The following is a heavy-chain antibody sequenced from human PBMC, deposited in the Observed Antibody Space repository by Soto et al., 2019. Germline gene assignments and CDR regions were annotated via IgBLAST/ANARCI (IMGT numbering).Heavy chain of an antibody. CDR3: ARAGGLVVVAANDAFDI. CDR2: IYYSGST. D-gene: IGHD2-15*01. V-gene: IGHV4-30-4*01. J-gene: IGHJ3*02. CDR1: GGSISSGDYY. Sequence: TLALTCTVSGGSISSGDYYGSWIREPPGKGLEWIGYIYYSGSTYYNPSLKSRVTISVDTSKNQFSLKLSSVTAADTAVYYCARAGGLVVVAANDAFDIWGQGTMVTVSS.